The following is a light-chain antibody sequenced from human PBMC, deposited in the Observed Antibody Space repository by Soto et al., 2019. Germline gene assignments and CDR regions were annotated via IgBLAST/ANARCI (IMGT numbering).Light chain of an antibody. V-gene: IGKV3-15*01. CDR2: GAS. J-gene: IGKJ2*01. CDR3: QQYDNWPPYT. Sequence: VMMQSPATLSVSPGERATLSCRASQSVSSNLAWYQQRPGQAPRLLIYGASTRANGVPARFSGSGSGTEFTLTISSLQSEDFAVYYCQQYDNWPPYTFGQGTKLEIK. CDR1: QSVSSN.